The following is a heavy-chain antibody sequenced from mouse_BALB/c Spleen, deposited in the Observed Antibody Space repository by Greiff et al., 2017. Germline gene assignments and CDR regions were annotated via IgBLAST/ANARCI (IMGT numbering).Heavy chain of an antibody. J-gene: IGHJ2*01. Sequence: EVQLQQSGAELVRSGASVKLSCTASGFNIKDYYMHWVKQRPEQGLEWIGWIDPENGDTEYAPKFQGKATMTADTSSNTAYLQLSSLTSEDTAVYYCKSDYAQFDYWGQGTTLTVSS. CDR1: GFNIKDYY. CDR2: IDPENGDT. D-gene: IGHD1-1*02. CDR3: KSDYAQFDY. V-gene: IGHV14-4*02.